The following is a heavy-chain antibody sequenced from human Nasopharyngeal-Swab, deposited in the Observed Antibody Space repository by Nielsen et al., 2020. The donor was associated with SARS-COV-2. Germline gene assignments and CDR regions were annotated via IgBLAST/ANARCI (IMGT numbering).Heavy chain of an antibody. J-gene: IGHJ4*02. CDR3: ARDPHGGSDY. CDR2: ISSSSSYI. Sequence: GESLKISCAASGFTFSSYSMNWVRQAPGKGLEWVSSISSSSSYIYYADSVKGRFTISRDNAKNSPYLQMNSLRAEDTAVYYCARDPHGGSDYWGQGTLVTVSS. V-gene: IGHV3-21*01. CDR1: GFTFSSYS.